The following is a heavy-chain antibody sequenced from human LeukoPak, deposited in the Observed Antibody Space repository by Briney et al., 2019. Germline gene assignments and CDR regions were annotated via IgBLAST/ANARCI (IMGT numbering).Heavy chain of an antibody. CDR2: IIPIFGTA. CDR3: ARRGGANGDYYYYGMDV. CDR1: GGTFSSYA. D-gene: IGHD4-17*01. Sequence: ASVKVSCKASGGTFSSYAISWVRRAPGQGLEWMGGIIPIFGTANYAQKFQGRVTITADESTSTAYMELSSLRSEDTAVYYCARRGGANGDYYYYGMDVWGQGTTVTVSS. V-gene: IGHV1-69*13. J-gene: IGHJ6*02.